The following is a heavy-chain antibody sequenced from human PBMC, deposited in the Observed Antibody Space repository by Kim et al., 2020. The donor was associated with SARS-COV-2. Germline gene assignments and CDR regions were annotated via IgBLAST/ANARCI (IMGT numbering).Heavy chain of an antibody. D-gene: IGHD1-26*01. CDR1: GFIFDGYA. Sequence: GGSLRLSCAASGFIFDGYAMFWVRLAPGKGLEWVATTSYDGKNNYYSNSVRGRFTVSRDNPNNTLFLQMNSLRREDTAVYYCVKSGGRSLFQSEFHSWGQGTLVTVSS. CDR3: VKSGGRSLFQSEFHS. V-gene: IGHV3-30*18. J-gene: IGHJ4*02. CDR2: TSYDGKNN.